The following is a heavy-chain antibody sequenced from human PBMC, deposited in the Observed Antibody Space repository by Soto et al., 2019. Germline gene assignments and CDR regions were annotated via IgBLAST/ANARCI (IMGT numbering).Heavy chain of an antibody. Sequence: SETLSLTCTVSGGPIGTYNWSCIRRPPAKGLEWIGYIYYTGSADYNPSLKSRVAMSIDTSKNHFSLKLTSVTAADTAVYYCARYSLAVSGSFFDYWGQGALVTVS. CDR2: IYYTGSA. CDR1: GGPIGTYN. CDR3: ARYSLAVSGSFFDY. D-gene: IGHD6-19*01. V-gene: IGHV4-59*08. J-gene: IGHJ4*02.